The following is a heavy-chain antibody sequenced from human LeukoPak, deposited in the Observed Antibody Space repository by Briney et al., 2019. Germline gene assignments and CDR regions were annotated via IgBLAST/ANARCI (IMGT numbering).Heavy chain of an antibody. CDR3: ARVPGDDYGSGSYSLYFDY. CDR2: ISGSSNTI. D-gene: IGHD3-10*01. J-gene: IGHJ4*02. Sequence: GGSLRLSCAASGFTFSRYSMNWVRQAPGRGLEWVSYISGSSNTIYYADSVKGRFTISRDNAKNSLYLQMNSLRDEDTAVYYCARVPGDDYGSGSYSLYFDYWGQGTLVTVSS. CDR1: GFTFSRYS. V-gene: IGHV3-48*02.